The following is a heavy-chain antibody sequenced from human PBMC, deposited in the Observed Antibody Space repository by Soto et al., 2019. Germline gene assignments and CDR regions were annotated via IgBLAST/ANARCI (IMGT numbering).Heavy chain of an antibody. J-gene: IGHJ4*02. CDR1: GYIFTAYS. V-gene: IGHV1-46*01. Sequence: ASVKVSCKASGYIFTAYSMHWVRQAPGQGLEWMGVVNPSGGSTNYAQKFQGRITISRDNAQNSLFLQMNTLRPEDTAMYYCARVAYWGPGTQVTVSS. CDR3: ARVAY. CDR2: VNPSGGST.